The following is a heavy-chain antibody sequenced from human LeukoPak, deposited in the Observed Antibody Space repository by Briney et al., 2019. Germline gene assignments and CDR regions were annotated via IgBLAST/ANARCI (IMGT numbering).Heavy chain of an antibody. CDR2: ISYDGSNK. Sequence: SGGSLRLSCAASGFTFSSYGMHWVRQAPGKGLEWVAVISYDGSNKYYADSVKGRFTISRDNSKNTLYLQMNSQRAEDTAVYYCASDMVRGVIITGYYGMDVWGQGTTVTVSS. J-gene: IGHJ6*02. CDR3: ASDMVRGVIITGYYGMDV. D-gene: IGHD3-10*01. V-gene: IGHV3-30*03. CDR1: GFTFSSYG.